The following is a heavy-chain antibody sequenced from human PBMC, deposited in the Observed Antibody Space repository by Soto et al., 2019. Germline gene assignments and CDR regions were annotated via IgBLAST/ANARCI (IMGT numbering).Heavy chain of an antibody. CDR1: GFTFNTYW. CDR2: INEDGSQK. J-gene: IGHJ4*02. D-gene: IGHD6-13*01. Sequence: EVHLVESGGGLVQPGGSLRLSCAASGFTFNTYWMTWVRQAPGKGLGGVANINEDGSQKYYVDSVKGRFTISRDNAKNSLYLQMNSLRDEDTAVYYCARAASSSWPYWGQGTLVTVSS. V-gene: IGHV3-7*01. CDR3: ARAASSSWPY.